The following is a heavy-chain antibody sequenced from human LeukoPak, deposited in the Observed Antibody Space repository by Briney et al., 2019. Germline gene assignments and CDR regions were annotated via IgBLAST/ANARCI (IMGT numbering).Heavy chain of an antibody. V-gene: IGHV4-34*01. D-gene: IGHD2-15*01. CDR1: GGSFSGYY. CDR2: INHGGST. J-gene: IGHJ4*02. CDR3: ARGPHCSGGSCYSPAFDY. Sequence: KASETLSLTCAVYGGSFSGYYWSWIRQPPGKGLEWIGEINHGGSTNYNPSLKSRVTMSVDTSKNQVSLRVTSVTAADTAVYYCARGPHCSGGSCYSPAFDYWGQGTLVSVSS.